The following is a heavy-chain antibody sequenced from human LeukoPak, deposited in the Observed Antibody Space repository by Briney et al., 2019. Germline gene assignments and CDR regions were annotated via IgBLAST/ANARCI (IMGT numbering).Heavy chain of an antibody. CDR2: IYYSGST. CDR1: GGSISSSSYY. V-gene: IGHV4-39*07. J-gene: IGHJ4*02. CDR3: ARVCIAVAGTAHFDY. D-gene: IGHD6-19*01. Sequence: SETLSLTCTVSGGSISSSSYYWGWIRQPPGKGLEWIGSIYYSGSTYYNPSLKSRVTIPVDTSKNQFSLKLCSVTAADTAVYYCARVCIAVAGTAHFDYWGQGTLVTVSS.